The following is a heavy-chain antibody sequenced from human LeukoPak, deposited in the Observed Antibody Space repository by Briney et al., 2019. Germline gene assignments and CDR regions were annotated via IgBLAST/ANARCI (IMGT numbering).Heavy chain of an antibody. CDR3: GSLLYSGYVDY. CDR2: IYHSGST. Sequence: PSETLSLTCAVSGGSISSGGYSWSWIRQPPGKGLERIGYIYHSGSTYYNPSLKSRVTISVDRSKNQFSLKLSSVTAADTAVYYCGSLLYSGYVDYWGQGTLVTVSS. CDR1: GGSISSGGYS. V-gene: IGHV4-30-2*01. J-gene: IGHJ4*02. D-gene: IGHD1-26*01.